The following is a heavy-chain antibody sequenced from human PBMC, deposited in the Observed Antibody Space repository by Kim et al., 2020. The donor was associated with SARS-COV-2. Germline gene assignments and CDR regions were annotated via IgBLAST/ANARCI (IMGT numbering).Heavy chain of an antibody. CDR2: ISGSGGST. Sequence: GGSLRLSCAASGFTFSSYAMSWVRQAPGKGLEWVSAISGSGGSTYYADSVKGRFTISRDNSKNTLYLQMNSLRAEDTAVYYCAKGSLGSSGYGDAFDIWGQGTMVTVSS. CDR1: GFTFSSYA. V-gene: IGHV3-23*01. J-gene: IGHJ3*02. CDR3: AKGSLGSSGYGDAFDI. D-gene: IGHD3-22*01.